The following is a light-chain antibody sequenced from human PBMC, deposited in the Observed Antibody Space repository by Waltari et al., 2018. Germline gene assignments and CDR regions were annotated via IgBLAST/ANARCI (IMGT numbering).Light chain of an antibody. J-gene: IGLJ2*01. CDR3: QSFDSNLTVVV. CDR2: ETN. V-gene: IGLV1-40*01. CDR1: SSNIGAGYG. Sequence: QSVLTQPPSVSGAPGQRVSISCNGSSSNIGAGYGVHRYQHLPGAAPLLFIYETNNLPSGAPARSSGSKSGTAASLASTGLQPEDEADYYCQSFDSNLTVVVFGGGTKLTVL.